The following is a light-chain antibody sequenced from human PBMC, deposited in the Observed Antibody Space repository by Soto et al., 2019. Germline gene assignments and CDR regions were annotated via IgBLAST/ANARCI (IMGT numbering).Light chain of an antibody. CDR2: EVS. J-gene: IGLJ1*01. Sequence: QSVLTQPPSASGSPGQSVTISCTGTCSDVGDYNYVSWYQQHPGKAPKLMIYEVSKRPSGVPDRFSGSKSGNTASLTVSGLQAEDEANYYCSSYTGSSYVFGTGTKLTVL. CDR1: CSDVGDYNY. V-gene: IGLV2-8*01. CDR3: SSYTGSSYV.